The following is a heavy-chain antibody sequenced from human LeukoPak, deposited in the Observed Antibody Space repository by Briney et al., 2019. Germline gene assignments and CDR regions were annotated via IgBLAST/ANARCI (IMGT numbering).Heavy chain of an antibody. Sequence: PGGSLRLSCAASGFTFSSYSMNWVRQAPGKGLEWVSSISSSSSYIYYADSVKGRFTISRDNAKNSLHLQMNSLRAEDTAVYYCARVRTLGGQKYFQHWGQGTLVTVSS. CDR2: ISSSSSYI. V-gene: IGHV3-21*01. CDR1: GFTFSSYS. D-gene: IGHD2-15*01. J-gene: IGHJ1*01. CDR3: ARVRTLGGQKYFQH.